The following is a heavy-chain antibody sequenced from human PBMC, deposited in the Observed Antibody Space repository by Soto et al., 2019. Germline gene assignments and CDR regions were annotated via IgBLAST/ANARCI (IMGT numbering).Heavy chain of an antibody. J-gene: IGHJ4*02. CDR3: ARDWKGHNYYDSSGYYGLLDY. V-gene: IGHV1-18*04. Sequence: ASVKVSCKASGYTFTSYCISWVRQAPGQGLEWMGWISAYNGNTNYAQKLQGRVTMTTDTSTSTAYMELRSLGSDDTAVYYCARDWKGHNYYDSSGYYGLLDYWGQGTLVTVSS. CDR2: ISAYNGNT. CDR1: GYTFTSYC. D-gene: IGHD3-22*01.